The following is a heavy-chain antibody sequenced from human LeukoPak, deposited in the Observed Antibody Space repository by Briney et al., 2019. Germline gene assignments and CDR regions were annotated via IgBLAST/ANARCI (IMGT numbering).Heavy chain of an antibody. D-gene: IGHD3-22*01. CDR2: ISWNSGSI. V-gene: IGHV3-9*01. CDR3: AKAYSSGYEFDY. CDR1: GFTFDDYA. J-gene: IGHJ4*02. Sequence: GRSLRLSCAASGFTFDDYAMHWVRHAPGRGLEWVSGISWNSGSIGYADSVKGRFTISRDNAKNSLYLQMNSLRAEDTALYYCAKAYSSGYEFDYWGQGTLVTVSS.